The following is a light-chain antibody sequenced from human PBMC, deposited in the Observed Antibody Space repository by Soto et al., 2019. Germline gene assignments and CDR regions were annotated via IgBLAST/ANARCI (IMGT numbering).Light chain of an antibody. CDR2: DVS. Sequence: QSALTQPASVSGSPGQSITISCTGTSSDVGGYNYVSWYQQHPGKAPKLMIYDVSNRPSGVSNRSSGSKSGNTASLTISGLQAEDEADYYCSSYTSSSTRFGTGTKLTVL. CDR1: SSDVGGYNY. J-gene: IGLJ1*01. V-gene: IGLV2-14*01. CDR3: SSYTSSSTR.